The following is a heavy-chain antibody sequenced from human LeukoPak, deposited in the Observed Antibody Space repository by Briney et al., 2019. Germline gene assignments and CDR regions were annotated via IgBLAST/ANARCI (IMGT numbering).Heavy chain of an antibody. CDR1: GFTFTSSA. V-gene: IGHV1-58*01. Sequence: GASVKVSCKASGFTFTSSAVQWVRQARGQRLEWIGWIVVGSGNTNYAQKFQERVTITRDMSTSTAYMELSNLRSEDTAVYYCAAVPRIAEAGTSSFDYWGQGTLVTVSS. J-gene: IGHJ4*02. CDR2: IVVGSGNT. CDR3: AAVPRIAEAGTSSFDY. D-gene: IGHD6-19*01.